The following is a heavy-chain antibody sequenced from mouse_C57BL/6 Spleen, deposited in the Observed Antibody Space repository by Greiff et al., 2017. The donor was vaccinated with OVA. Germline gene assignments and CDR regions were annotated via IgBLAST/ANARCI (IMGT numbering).Heavy chain of an antibody. Sequence: QVQLKQPGAELVRPGTSVKLSCKASGYTFTSYWMHWVKQRPGQGLEWIGVIDPSDSYTNYNQKFKGKATLTVDTSSSTAYMQLSSLTSEDSAVYYCARSLYDYDEGYYAMDYWGQGTSVTVSS. V-gene: IGHV1-59*01. CDR1: GYTFTSYW. CDR2: IDPSDSYT. D-gene: IGHD2-4*01. CDR3: ARSLYDYDEGYYAMDY. J-gene: IGHJ4*01.